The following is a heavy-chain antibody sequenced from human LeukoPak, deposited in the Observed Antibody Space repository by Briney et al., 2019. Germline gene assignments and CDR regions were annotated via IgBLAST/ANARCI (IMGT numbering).Heavy chain of an antibody. V-gene: IGHV4-39*01. CDR3: QSRFLEWLLDY. Sequence: SETLSLTCTVSGDSIRSNNYYWGWIRQPPGKGLEWIGSIYDTGSTFYNPSLKSRVIISVDTSKNQFSLKLSSVTAADTAVYYCQSRFLEWLLDYWGQGTLVTVSS. CDR2: IYDTGST. D-gene: IGHD3-3*01. CDR1: GDSIRSNNYY. J-gene: IGHJ4*02.